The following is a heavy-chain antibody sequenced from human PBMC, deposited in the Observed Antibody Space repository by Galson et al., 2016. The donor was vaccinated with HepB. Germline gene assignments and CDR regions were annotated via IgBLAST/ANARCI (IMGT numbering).Heavy chain of an antibody. CDR2: ISANSGNT. J-gene: IGHJ4*02. V-gene: IGHV1-18*04. Sequence: SVKVSCKASGYRFHTYGIGWVRQAPGQGLEWLGWISANSGNTNYAQKFQDRVTMTRDTSASTFYMDLRSLRSDDTAVYYCARDVEFRFDFWGQGTLVTVSS. CDR3: ARDVEFRFDF. D-gene: IGHD2-15*01. CDR1: GYRFHTYG.